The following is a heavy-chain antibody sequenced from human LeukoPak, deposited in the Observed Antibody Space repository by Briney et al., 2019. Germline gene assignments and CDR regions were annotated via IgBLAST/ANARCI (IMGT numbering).Heavy chain of an antibody. Sequence: GGSLRLSRAASGFTFSSYAMSWVRQAPGKGLEWVSAISGSGGSTYYADSVKGRFTISRDNSKNTLYLQMNSLRAEDTAVYYCARSPYSSGWQSDYWGQGTLVTVSS. CDR2: ISGSGGST. CDR1: GFTFSSYA. CDR3: ARSPYSSGWQSDY. J-gene: IGHJ4*02. V-gene: IGHV3-23*01. D-gene: IGHD6-19*01.